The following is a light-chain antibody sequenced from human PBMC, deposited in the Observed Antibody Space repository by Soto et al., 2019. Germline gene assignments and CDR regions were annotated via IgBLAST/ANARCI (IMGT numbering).Light chain of an antibody. Sequence: QSALTQPASVSGSPGQSITLSCTGTSSDVGVYNYVSWYQQHPGKAPKLLIFDVSDRPSGVSNRFSGSKSGNTASLTISGLQAEDEADYYCSSYTPNNPLAFGGGTKVTVL. J-gene: IGLJ2*01. CDR2: DVS. CDR1: SSDVGVYNY. CDR3: SSYTPNNPLA. V-gene: IGLV2-14*01.